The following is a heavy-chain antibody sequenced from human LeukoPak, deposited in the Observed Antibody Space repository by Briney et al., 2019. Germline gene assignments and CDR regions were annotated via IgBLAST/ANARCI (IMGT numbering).Heavy chain of an antibody. Sequence: GGSLRLSCAASGFTFSTYCMNWVRQAPGTGLEWVSAISGSGGSTYYADSVKGRFTISRDNSKNTLYLQMNSLRAEDTAVYYCAKGRLAILTAPDGGMDVWGQGTTVTVSS. D-gene: IGHD3-9*01. V-gene: IGHV3-23*01. CDR2: ISGSGGST. CDR3: AKGRLAILTAPDGGMDV. CDR1: GFTFSTYC. J-gene: IGHJ6*02.